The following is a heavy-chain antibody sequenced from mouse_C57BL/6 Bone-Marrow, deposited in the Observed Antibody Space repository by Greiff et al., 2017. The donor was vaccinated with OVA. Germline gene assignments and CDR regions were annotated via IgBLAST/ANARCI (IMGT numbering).Heavy chain of an antibody. J-gene: IGHJ4*01. CDR3: ARGGGFPMDY. CDR1: GFTFSSYA. CDR2: ISDGGSYT. Sequence: EVMLVESGGGLVKPGGSLKLSCAASGFTFSSYAMSWVRQTPEKRLEWVATISDGGSYTYYPDNVKGRFTISRDNAKNNLYLQMSHLKSEDTAMYYCARGGGFPMDYWGQGTSVTVSS. V-gene: IGHV5-4*03.